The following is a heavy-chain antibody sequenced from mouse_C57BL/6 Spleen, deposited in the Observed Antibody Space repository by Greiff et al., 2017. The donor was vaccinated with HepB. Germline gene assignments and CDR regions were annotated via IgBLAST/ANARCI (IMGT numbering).Heavy chain of an antibody. CDR3: ARGGGGTDY. V-gene: IGHV1-50*01. D-gene: IGHD4-1*01. CDR2: IDPSDSYT. CDR1: GYTFTSYW. Sequence: QVQLQQPGAELVKPGASVKLSCKASGYTFTSYWMQWVKQRPGQGLEWIGEIDPSDSYTNYNQKFKGKATLTVDTSPSTAYMQLSSLTSEDSAVYYCARGGGGTDYWGQGTTLTVSS. J-gene: IGHJ2*01.